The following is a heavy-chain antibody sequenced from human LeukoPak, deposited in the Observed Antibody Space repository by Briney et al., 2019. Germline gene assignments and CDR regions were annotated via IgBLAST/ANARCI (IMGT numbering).Heavy chain of an antibody. CDR1: GGSISSSNW. Sequence: SGTLSLTCAVSGGSISSSNWWSWVRQPPGKGLEWIGEIYHSGSTNYNPSLKSRVTISVDKSKNQFSLKLSSVTAADTAVYYCARDEGSSWYGAFDIWGQGSMVTVSS. D-gene: IGHD6-13*01. J-gene: IGHJ3*02. CDR3: ARDEGSSWYGAFDI. CDR2: IYHSGST. V-gene: IGHV4-4*02.